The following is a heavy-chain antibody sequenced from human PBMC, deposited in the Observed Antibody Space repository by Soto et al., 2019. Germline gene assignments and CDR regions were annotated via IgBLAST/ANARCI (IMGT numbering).Heavy chain of an antibody. J-gene: IGHJ6*02. D-gene: IGHD2-8*01. CDR1: GYSFTSYW. V-gene: IGHV5-10-1*01. Sequence: PGESLKISCKGSGYSFTSYWISWVRQMPGKGLEWMGRIDPSDSYTNYSPSFQGHVTISADKSISTAYLQWSSLKASDTATYYCARSCTNGVCLSYYYYGMDVWGQGTTVTVSS. CDR3: ARSCTNGVCLSYYYYGMDV. CDR2: IDPSDSYT.